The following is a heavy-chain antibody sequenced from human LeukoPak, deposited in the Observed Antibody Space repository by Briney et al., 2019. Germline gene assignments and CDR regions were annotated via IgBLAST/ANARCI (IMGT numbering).Heavy chain of an antibody. CDR2: IIPIFGTA. D-gene: IGHD2-2*01. CDR1: GGTFSSYA. J-gene: IGHJ6*02. V-gene: IGHV1-69*13. Sequence: SVKVSCKASGGTFSSYAISWVRQAPGQGLEWMGGIIPIFGTANYAQKFQGRVTITADESTSTAYMELSSLRSEDTAVYYCARDAPSDVVVPAALKYYYYGMDVWGQGTTVTVS. CDR3: ARDAPSDVVVPAALKYYYYGMDV.